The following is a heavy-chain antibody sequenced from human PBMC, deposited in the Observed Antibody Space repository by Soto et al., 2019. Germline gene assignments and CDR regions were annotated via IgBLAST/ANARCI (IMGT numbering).Heavy chain of an antibody. V-gene: IGHV4-59*08. CDR2: IFSSGST. CDR1: GGSISNYY. Sequence: SETLSLTCTVSGGSISNYYWNWIRQPPGKGLQWIGYIFSSGSTNYNPSLKSRVTISVNTSKNQFSLNLNSVTAADTAVYYCARQRRDFDYWGHGSLVTVS. J-gene: IGHJ4*01. CDR3: ARQRRDFDY.